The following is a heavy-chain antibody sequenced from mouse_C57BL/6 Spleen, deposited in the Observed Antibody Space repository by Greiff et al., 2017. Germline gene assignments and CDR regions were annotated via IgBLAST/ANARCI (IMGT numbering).Heavy chain of an antibody. CDR3: ARHDSTYWYFDV. Sequence: DVQLVESGGGLVKPGGSLKLSCAASGFTFSDYGMHWVRQAPEKGLEWVAYISSGSSTIYYADTVKGRFTISRDNAKNTLFLQMTSLRSEDAAMYYCARHDSTYWYFDVWGTGTTVTVSS. V-gene: IGHV5-17*01. J-gene: IGHJ1*03. CDR1: GFTFSDYG. D-gene: IGHD2-5*01. CDR2: ISSGSSTI.